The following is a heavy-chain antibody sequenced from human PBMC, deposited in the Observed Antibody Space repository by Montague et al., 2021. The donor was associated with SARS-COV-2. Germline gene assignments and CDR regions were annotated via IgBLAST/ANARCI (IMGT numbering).Heavy chain of an antibody. CDR1: GYSISSGYY. CDR2: IYHSGST. D-gene: IGHD1-26*01. Sequence: SETLSLPCTVSGYSISSGYYWGWIRQPPGKGLEWIGSIYHSGSTYYNPSLKSRVTISVDTSKNQFSLKLSSVTAADTAVYYSWGGVGAPYYYYGMDVWGQGTTVTVSS. J-gene: IGHJ6*02. V-gene: IGHV4-38-2*02. CDR3: WGGVGAPYYYYGMDV.